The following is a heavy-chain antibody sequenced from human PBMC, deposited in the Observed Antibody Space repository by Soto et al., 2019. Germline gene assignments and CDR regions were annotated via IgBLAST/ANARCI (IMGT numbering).Heavy chain of an antibody. J-gene: IGHJ4*02. CDR1: GFTFEDFA. Sequence: PGGSLRLSCAASGFTFEDFAMNWVRQAPGKGPEWVSRISWNGGRIDYADSVKGRFTISRDNAKNALYLQMNSLRPEDTALYYCAEIGSNYLYYFDSWGQGTLVTVSS. D-gene: IGHD4-4*01. V-gene: IGHV3-9*01. CDR2: ISWNGGRI. CDR3: AEIGSNYLYYFDS.